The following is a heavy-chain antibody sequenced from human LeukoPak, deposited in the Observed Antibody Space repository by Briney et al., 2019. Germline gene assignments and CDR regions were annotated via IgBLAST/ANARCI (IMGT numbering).Heavy chain of an antibody. CDR1: GGSFSGDY. D-gene: IGHD2-15*01. V-gene: IGHV4-34*01. J-gene: IGHJ4*02. Sequence: KPSETLSLTCAVDGGSFSGDYWSWIRQPPGKGLEWLGEINHSGSTNYNPSLKSRVTISVDTSKNQFSLKLSSVTAADTAVYYCASDCSGGSCYSAYFDYWGQGTLVTVSS. CDR2: INHSGST. CDR3: ASDCSGGSCYSAYFDY.